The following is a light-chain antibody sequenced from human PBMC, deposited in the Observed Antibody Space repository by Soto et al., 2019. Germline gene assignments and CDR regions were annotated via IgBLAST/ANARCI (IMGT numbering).Light chain of an antibody. V-gene: IGKV1-5*03. CDR3: QQAASFPIT. CDR1: QTISSW. Sequence: IPMTQSPSTLSGSVGDRVTIPCRASQTISSWLAWYQQKPGKAPKLLIYKASTLKSGVPSRFSGSGSGTDFTLTINSLQPEDFATYYCQQAASFPITFGQGTRLEIK. CDR2: KAS. J-gene: IGKJ5*01.